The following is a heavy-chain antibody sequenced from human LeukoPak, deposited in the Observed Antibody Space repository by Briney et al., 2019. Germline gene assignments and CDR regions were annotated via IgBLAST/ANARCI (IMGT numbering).Heavy chain of an antibody. V-gene: IGHV4-59*12. D-gene: IGHD5-18*01. CDR1: GGSISGYY. CDR3: ARGWDTGYGYYGMDV. Sequence: PSETLSLTCTVSGGSISGYYWSWIRQPPGKGLEWIGLIYYSGSANYNPSLKSRVTISLDTSTDQISLKLTSMTAADTAVYYCARGWDTGYGYYGMDVWGQGTTVTVSS. CDR2: IYYSGSA. J-gene: IGHJ6*02.